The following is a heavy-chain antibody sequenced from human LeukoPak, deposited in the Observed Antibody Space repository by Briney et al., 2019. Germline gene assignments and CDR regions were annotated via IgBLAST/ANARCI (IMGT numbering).Heavy chain of an antibody. J-gene: IGHJ4*02. CDR2: IYYSGST. Sequence: PSETLSLTCTASGGSISSGSYYWGCIRQPPGKGLEWIGNIYYSGSTYYNPSLKSRVTISVDTSKNQFSLKLSSVTAADTAVYYCARRSAGNHRNLNSDFWGQGTLVTVSS. CDR3: ARRSAGNHRNLNSDF. D-gene: IGHD6-13*01. V-gene: IGHV4-39*01. CDR1: GGSISSGSYY.